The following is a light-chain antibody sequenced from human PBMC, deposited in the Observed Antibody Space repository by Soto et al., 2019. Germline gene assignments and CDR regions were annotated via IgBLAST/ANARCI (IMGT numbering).Light chain of an antibody. V-gene: IGLV2-11*01. CDR1: SSDVGGYSY. Sequence: LTQPRSVSGSPGRSVTISCTGTSSDVGGYSYVSWYQQHPGKAPKLMISDVSKRPSGVPDRFSGSKFGNTASLTISGLQAEDEADYYCCSYAGAFTYVFGSGTKVTVL. J-gene: IGLJ1*01. CDR2: DVS. CDR3: CSYAGAFTYV.